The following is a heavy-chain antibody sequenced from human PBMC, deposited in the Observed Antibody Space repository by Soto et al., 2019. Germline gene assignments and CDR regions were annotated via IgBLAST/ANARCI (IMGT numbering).Heavy chain of an antibody. Sequence: EGQLFESGEGLVQPGGSLKLSCAASGFTFSNYAMSWVRQAPGKGLEWVSGIGGSGSNTYYADSVKGRFTISRDNSKNTLFLQMNSLRAEDTAEYYCARVVRYFDTPYGMDVWGQGTTVTVSS. CDR1: GFTFSNYA. D-gene: IGHD3-9*01. V-gene: IGHV3-23*01. CDR3: ARVVRYFDTPYGMDV. CDR2: IGGSGSNT. J-gene: IGHJ6*02.